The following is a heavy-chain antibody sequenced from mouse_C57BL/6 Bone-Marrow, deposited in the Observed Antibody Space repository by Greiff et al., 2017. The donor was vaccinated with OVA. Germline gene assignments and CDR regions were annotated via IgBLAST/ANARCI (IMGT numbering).Heavy chain of an antibody. J-gene: IGHJ3*01. Sequence: VQLQQSGAELVRPGTSVKVSCKASGYAFTNYLIEWVKQRPGQGLEWIGVINPGSGGTTYNEKFKGKATLTADKSSSTAYMQLSSLTSEDSAVYFCAREGSYYGNYGFAYWGQGTLVTVSA. CDR3: AREGSYYGNYGFAY. V-gene: IGHV1-54*01. D-gene: IGHD2-1*01. CDR1: GYAFTNYL. CDR2: INPGSGGT.